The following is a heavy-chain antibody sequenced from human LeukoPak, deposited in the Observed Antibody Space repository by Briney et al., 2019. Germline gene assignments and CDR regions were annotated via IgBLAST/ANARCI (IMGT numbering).Heavy chain of an antibody. J-gene: IGHJ4*02. V-gene: IGHV3-7*04. Sequence: PGGSLRLSCTASGFTFTNYWMNWIRQAPGKGLEWVANIKQDGSEKSYIDSEKGRFTISRDNAKNQLSLQMNNLRAEDTAVYYCARGDWGRSWNLLGFDYWGQGTLVTVSS. CDR1: GFTFTNYW. CDR2: IKQDGSEK. CDR3: ARGDWGRSWNLLGFDY. D-gene: IGHD6-13*01.